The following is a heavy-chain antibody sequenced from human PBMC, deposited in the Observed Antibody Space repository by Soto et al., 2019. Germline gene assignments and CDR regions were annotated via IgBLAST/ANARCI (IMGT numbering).Heavy chain of an antibody. Sequence: ASVKVSCKASGYTFTTYDISWVRQAPGQGLGWMGRISTYNGNTNYPQSLQGRLTMTRDTSISTAYMELSSLRSDDTAVYYCAREDRDRETGLVPAAIDGMDVWGQGTTVTVSS. V-gene: IGHV1-18*01. CDR3: AREDRDRETGLVPAAIDGMDV. J-gene: IGHJ6*02. CDR1: GYTFTTYD. D-gene: IGHD2-2*01. CDR2: ISTYNGNT.